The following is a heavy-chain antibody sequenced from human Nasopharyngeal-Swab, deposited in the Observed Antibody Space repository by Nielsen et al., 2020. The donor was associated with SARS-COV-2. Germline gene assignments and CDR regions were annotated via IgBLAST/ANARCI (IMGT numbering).Heavy chain of an antibody. CDR1: GGSISSYY. CDR3: ARATSGSYYPFDY. D-gene: IGHD1-26*01. Sequence: SKTLSLTCTVSGGSISSYYWSWIRQPPGKGLEWIGYIYYSGSTNYNPSLKSRVTISVDTSKNQFSLKLSSVTAADTAVYYCARATSGSYYPFDYWGQGTLVTVSS. J-gene: IGHJ4*02. V-gene: IGHV4-59*01. CDR2: IYYSGST.